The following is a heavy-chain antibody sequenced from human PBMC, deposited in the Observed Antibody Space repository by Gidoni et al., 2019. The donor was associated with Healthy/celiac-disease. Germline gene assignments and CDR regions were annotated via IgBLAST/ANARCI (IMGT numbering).Heavy chain of an antibody. Sequence: EVQLLESGGGLVQPGGSLRLSCAASGFTFRSYAMSWVRQAPGKGLEWVSAISGSGGSTYYADSVKGRFTISRDNSKNTLYLQMNSLRAEDTAVYYCAKDRHSSSWYMNAEYFQHWGQGTLVTVSS. V-gene: IGHV3-23*01. J-gene: IGHJ1*01. CDR2: ISGSGGST. D-gene: IGHD6-13*01. CDR1: GFTFRSYA. CDR3: AKDRHSSSWYMNAEYFQH.